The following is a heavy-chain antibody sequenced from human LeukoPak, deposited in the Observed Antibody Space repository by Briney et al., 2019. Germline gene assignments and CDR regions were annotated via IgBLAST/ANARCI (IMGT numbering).Heavy chain of an antibody. CDR3: ARDWRELAPAYYDYGMDV. CDR2: ISSSGSTI. D-gene: IGHD1-1*01. V-gene: IGHV3-11*01. CDR1: GFTFSDYY. Sequence: GGSLRLSCAASGFTFSDYYMSWIRQGPGKGLEWISQISSSGSTIYYADSVKGRFTISRDNAKNSLYLQMNSLRAEDTAVYYCARDWRELAPAYYDYGMDVWGQGTRVTVS. J-gene: IGHJ6*02.